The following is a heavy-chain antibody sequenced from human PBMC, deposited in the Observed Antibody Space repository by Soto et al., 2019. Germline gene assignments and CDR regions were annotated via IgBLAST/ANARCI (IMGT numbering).Heavy chain of an antibody. J-gene: IGHJ6*02. V-gene: IGHV5-51*01. CDR1: GYSFTSYW. CDR3: ARHSVHRRVSRYYGMDV. Sequence: GESLKISCKGSGYSFTSYWIGWVRQIPGKGLEWMGIIYPGDSDTRYSPSFQGQVTISADKSISTAYLQWSSLKASDTAMYYCARHSVHRRVSRYYGMDVWGQGTTVTVSS. CDR2: IYPGDSDT.